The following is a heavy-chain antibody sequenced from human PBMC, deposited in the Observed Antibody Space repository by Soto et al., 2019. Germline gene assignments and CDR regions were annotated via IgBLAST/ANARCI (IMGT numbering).Heavy chain of an antibody. V-gene: IGHV3-23*01. CDR3: AKDAVAYNGEWDWFDL. CDR1: GFTFKNFA. D-gene: IGHD3-10*01. J-gene: IGHJ5*02. Sequence: PGGSLRLSCVASGFTFKNFAMTWVRQAPGKGMEWVSAIGGSGSSANYADSVKGRFTVSRDDSKSTLYLQMSGLRVDDTALYYSAKDAVAYNGEWDWFDLWGQGTLVTVSS. CDR2: IGGSGSSA.